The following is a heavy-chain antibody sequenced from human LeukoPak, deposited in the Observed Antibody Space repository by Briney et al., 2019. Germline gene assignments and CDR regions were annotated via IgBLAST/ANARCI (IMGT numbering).Heavy chain of an antibody. J-gene: IGHJ4*02. D-gene: IGHD3-22*01. V-gene: IGHV3-53*01. CDR1: GFTVSSNY. Sequence: GGSLRLSCAASGFTVSSNYMSWVRQAPGKGLEWASVIYSGGSTYYADSVKGRFTISRDNSKNTLYLQMNSLRAEDTAVYYCARAYYYDSSGYYPLGYWGQGTLVTVSS. CDR3: ARAYYYDSSGYYPLGY. CDR2: IYSGGST.